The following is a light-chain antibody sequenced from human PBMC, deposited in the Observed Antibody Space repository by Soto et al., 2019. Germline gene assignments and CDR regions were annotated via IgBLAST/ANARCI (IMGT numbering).Light chain of an antibody. CDR1: QSFDSTY. Sequence: EIVMTQSPGTLSLSPGESATLSCSASQSFDSTYITWYQQKPGQAPRLLIYGASSRATGIPARFSGSGSGTDFTLTISSLEPEDFAVYYCQQRSNWPLTFGQGTRLEIK. V-gene: IGKV3D-20*02. CDR2: GAS. CDR3: QQRSNWPLT. J-gene: IGKJ5*01.